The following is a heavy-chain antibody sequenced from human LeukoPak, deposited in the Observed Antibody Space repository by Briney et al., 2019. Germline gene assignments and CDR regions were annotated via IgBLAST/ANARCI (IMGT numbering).Heavy chain of an antibody. J-gene: IGHJ4*02. V-gene: IGHV3-64D*06. Sequence: GGSLRLSCSASGFTFSSYAMHWLRQAPGKGLEYVSAISSNGGSTYYADSVKGRFTISRDNSKNTLYLQMSSLRAEDTAVYYCVKDRIAAAAGYWGQGTLVTVSS. CDR1: GFTFSSYA. CDR2: ISSNGGST. CDR3: VKDRIAAAAGY. D-gene: IGHD6-13*01.